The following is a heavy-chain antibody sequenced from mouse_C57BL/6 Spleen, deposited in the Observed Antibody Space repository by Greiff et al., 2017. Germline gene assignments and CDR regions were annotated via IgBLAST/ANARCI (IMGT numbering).Heavy chain of an antibody. CDR3: ARALYYGNYPDY. CDR2: INYDDSST. CDR1: GFTFSDYY. Sequence: EVQVVESEGGLVQPGSSMKLSCTASGFTFSDYYMAWVRQVPEKGLEWVANINYDDSSTYYLDSLKSRFIISRVNATNILYLQMSSLKSEDTATYYCARALYYGNYPDYWGQGTTLTVSS. J-gene: IGHJ2*01. V-gene: IGHV5-16*01. D-gene: IGHD2-1*01.